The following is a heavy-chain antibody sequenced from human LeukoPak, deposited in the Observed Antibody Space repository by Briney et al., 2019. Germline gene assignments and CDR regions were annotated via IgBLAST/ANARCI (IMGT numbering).Heavy chain of an antibody. CDR1: GFIFSSYS. Sequence: GGSLRLSCAASGFIFSSYSTNWVRQAPGKGLEWASSISSSSGYIYYADSVKGRFTISRDNAKKSLYLQMNSLRAEDTAVYYCAREENYKVDYWGQGTLVTVSS. J-gene: IGHJ4*02. CDR3: AREENYKVDY. D-gene: IGHD1-7*01. V-gene: IGHV3-21*01. CDR2: ISSSSGYI.